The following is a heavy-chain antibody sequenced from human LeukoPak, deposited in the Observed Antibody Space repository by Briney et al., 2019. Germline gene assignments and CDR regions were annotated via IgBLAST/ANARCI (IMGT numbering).Heavy chain of an antibody. D-gene: IGHD2-15*01. V-gene: IGHV1-24*01. Sequence: GASVKVSCKVSVYTLSELSMHWVRQAPEKGLEWMGGFDPEDDKIIYAQKFQGRVTMTEDTSTDTAYMELRSLRSEDTAVYYCTTDGRDLADFDYWGQGTLVTVSS. J-gene: IGHJ4*02. CDR3: TTDGRDLADFDY. CDR2: FDPEDDKI. CDR1: VYTLSELS.